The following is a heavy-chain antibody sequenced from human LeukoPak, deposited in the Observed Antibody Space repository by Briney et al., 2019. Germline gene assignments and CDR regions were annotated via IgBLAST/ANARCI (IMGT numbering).Heavy chain of an antibody. Sequence: SVKVSCKSSVGTFSSYAIRWVRQAPGQGLAWTGRIIPILGIANYAQKFQGRVTITADKSTSTAYMELSSLRSEDTAVYYCASATVTTALVYWGQGTLVTVSS. V-gene: IGHV1-69*04. D-gene: IGHD4-17*01. CDR1: VGTFSSYA. CDR3: ASATVTTALVY. J-gene: IGHJ4*02. CDR2: IIPILGIA.